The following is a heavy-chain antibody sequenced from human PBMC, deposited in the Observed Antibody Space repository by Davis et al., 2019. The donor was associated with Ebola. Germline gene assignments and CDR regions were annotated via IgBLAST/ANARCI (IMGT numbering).Heavy chain of an antibody. J-gene: IGHJ5*02. D-gene: IGHD4-17*01. Sequence: GESLKISCAAPGFIFSSYAMSWVRQAPGKGLEWVSSISVRSITYHADSVKGRFTIFRDNSKNTLYLQMNSLRAEDTAVYYCAKVHPPTTVTTGWFDPWGQGTLVTVSS. CDR3: AKVHPPTTVTTGWFDP. CDR2: ISVRSIT. CDR1: GFIFSSYA. V-gene: IGHV3-23*01.